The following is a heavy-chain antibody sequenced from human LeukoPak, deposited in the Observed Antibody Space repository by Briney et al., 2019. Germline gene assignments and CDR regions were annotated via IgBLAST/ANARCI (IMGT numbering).Heavy chain of an antibody. CDR1: GGTFSSYA. CDR2: TIPIFGTA. V-gene: IGHV1-69*05. J-gene: IGHJ4*02. D-gene: IGHD4-11*01. Sequence: AASVKVSCKASGGTFSSYAISWVRQAPGQGLEWMGGTIPIFGTANYAQKFQGRVTITTDESTSTAYMELSSLRSEDTAVYYCARGDYTYYFDYWGQGTLVTVSS. CDR3: ARGDYTYYFDY.